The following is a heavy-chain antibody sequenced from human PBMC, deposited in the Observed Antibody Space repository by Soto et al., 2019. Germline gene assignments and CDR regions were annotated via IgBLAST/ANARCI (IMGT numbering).Heavy chain of an antibody. CDR2: INYSGSNI. D-gene: IGHD2-21*02. Sequence: GGSLRLSCAGSGFTFRKSEMFWVRQAPGKGLEWVSKINYSGSNIYYSKSVKGRFTISRDNAKNSLYLQMNSLTDEDTAIYFCASEALCGADCYFFEYWGPGTLVTVSS. CDR3: ASEALCGADCYFFEY. CDR1: GFTFRKSE. J-gene: IGHJ4*02. V-gene: IGHV3-48*03.